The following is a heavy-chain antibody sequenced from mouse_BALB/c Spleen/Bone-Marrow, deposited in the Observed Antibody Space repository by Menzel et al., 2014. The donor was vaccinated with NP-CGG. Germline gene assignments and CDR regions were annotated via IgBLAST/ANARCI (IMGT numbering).Heavy chain of an antibody. J-gene: IGHJ3*01. Sequence: EVKLMESGAELVKPGAPVKLSCTASGFNIKDTYMHWVKQRPEQSLEWIGRIDPANGNTKYDPKFQGKATITADTSSNTAYLQLSSLTSEDTAVYYCARRGDGYYAWFAYWGQGTLVTVSA. D-gene: IGHD2-3*01. CDR3: ARRGDGYYAWFAY. CDR2: IDPANGNT. CDR1: GFNIKDTY. V-gene: IGHV14-3*02.